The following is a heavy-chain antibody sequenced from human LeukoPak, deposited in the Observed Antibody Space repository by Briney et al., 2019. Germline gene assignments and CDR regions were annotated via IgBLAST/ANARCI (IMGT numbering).Heavy chain of an antibody. CDR3: ASGSSGTYYYFDY. V-gene: IGHV3-21*01. J-gene: IGHJ4*02. CDR1: GFTFSTYS. CDR2: ISSSSVYI. D-gene: IGHD1-26*01. Sequence: GLSLRLSCAASGFTFSTYSMNWVRQAPGKGLAWVSSISSSSVYIYYADSAKGRFTISRDNAKNSLYLQMNSLRAEDTAVYYCASGSSGTYYYFDYWGQGSLVTVSS.